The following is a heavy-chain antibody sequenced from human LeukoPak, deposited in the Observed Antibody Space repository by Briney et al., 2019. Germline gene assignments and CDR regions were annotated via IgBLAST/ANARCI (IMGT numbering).Heavy chain of an antibody. V-gene: IGHV4-4*07. CDR3: ARGRNGSITMVRGVIIPDLDY. D-gene: IGHD3-10*01. Sequence: SETLSLTCTVSGGSISSYYWTWIRQPAGKGLEWIGRIQTSGSTNYNPSLKSRVTMSVDTSKNQFSLKLSSVTAADTAVYYCARGRNGSITMVRGVIIPDLDYWGQGTLVTVSS. J-gene: IGHJ4*02. CDR1: GGSISSYY. CDR2: IQTSGST.